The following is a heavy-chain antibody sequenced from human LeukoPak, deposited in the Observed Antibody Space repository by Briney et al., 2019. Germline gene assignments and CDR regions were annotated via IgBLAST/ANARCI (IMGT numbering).Heavy chain of an antibody. CDR2: INPSGGST. V-gene: IGHV1-46*01. J-gene: IGHJ4*02. CDR1: GYSFTSYY. CDR3: VRAPGPGSADFDY. D-gene: IGHD6-19*01. Sequence: GASVKVSCKASGYSFTSYYMHWVRQAPGQGLEWMGIINPSGGSTSYAQNFQGRVTMTRDTSTSTVYMELSSLRSEDTAVYYCVRAPGPGSADFDYRGQGTLVTVSS.